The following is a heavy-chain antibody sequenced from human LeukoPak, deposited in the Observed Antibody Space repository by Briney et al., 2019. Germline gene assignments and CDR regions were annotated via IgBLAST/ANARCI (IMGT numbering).Heavy chain of an antibody. CDR3: ARDLGGDSSYYYFDY. V-gene: IGHV1-46*01. J-gene: IGHJ4*02. CDR2: INPSGGST. Sequence: ASVKVSCKASGYTFTSYYMHWVRQAPGQGLEWMGIINPSGGSTSYAQKFQGRVTMTRDTSTSTVYMELSSLRSEDTAVYYCARDLGGDSSYYYFDYWGQGTLVTVSS. CDR1: GYTFTSYY. D-gene: IGHD4-17*01.